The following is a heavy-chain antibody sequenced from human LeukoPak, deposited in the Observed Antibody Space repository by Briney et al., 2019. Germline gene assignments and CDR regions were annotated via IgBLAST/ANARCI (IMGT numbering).Heavy chain of an antibody. CDR3: ARETREGLDY. V-gene: IGHV4-34*09. Sequence: SETLSLTCAVYGGSFSGYYWSWIRQPPGKGLEWIGEINHSGSTNYNPSLKSRVTISVDTSKNQFSLKLSSVTAADTVVYYCARETREGLDYWGQGTLVTVSS. CDR2: INHSGST. D-gene: IGHD4-23*01. CDR1: GGSFSGYY. J-gene: IGHJ4*02.